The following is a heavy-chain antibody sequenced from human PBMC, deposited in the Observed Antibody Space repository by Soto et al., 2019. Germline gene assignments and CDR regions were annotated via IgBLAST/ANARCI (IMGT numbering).Heavy chain of an antibody. CDR2: ISSSSSSI. CDR3: AREGEEAWLLRAFDY. D-gene: IGHD4-17*01. Sequence: EVQLVESGGGLVQRGGSLRLSCEASGFMFRTYNMNWVRQAPGKGLEWISYISSSSSSIYYADSVKGRFTISRDNAMLSLYLEMNSLRDEDTAGYYCAREGEEAWLLRAFDYWGQGTLVTVSS. J-gene: IGHJ4*02. V-gene: IGHV3-48*02. CDR1: GFMFRTYN.